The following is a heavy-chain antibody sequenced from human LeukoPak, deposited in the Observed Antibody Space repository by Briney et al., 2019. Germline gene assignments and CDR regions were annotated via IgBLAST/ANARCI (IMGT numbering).Heavy chain of an antibody. D-gene: IGHD6-19*01. V-gene: IGHV3-21*04. J-gene: IGHJ3*02. CDR1: GFTFSSYS. Sequence: PGGSLRLSCAASGFTFSSYSMNWVRQAPGKGLEWVSSISSSSSYTYYADSVKGRFTISRDNAKNSLYLQMNSLRAEDTAVYYCASHDRYSGWYLSGAFDIWGQGTMVTVSS. CDR3: ASHDRYSGWYLSGAFDI. CDR2: ISSSSSYT.